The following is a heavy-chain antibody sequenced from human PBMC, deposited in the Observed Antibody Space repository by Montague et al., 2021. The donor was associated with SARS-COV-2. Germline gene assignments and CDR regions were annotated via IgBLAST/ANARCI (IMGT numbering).Heavy chain of an antibody. Sequence: SETLSLTCTVSGCSINDFYWSWIRQRAGKGVEWIGRIFPGGSTNYVPSVKGRVTMSVDTSKNHFSLKMTSVTAADTAVYYCARDHQVAGTAMDVWGQGTTVTVSS. CDR3: ARDHQVAGTAMDV. J-gene: IGHJ6*02. V-gene: IGHV4-4*07. CDR1: GCSINDFY. CDR2: IFPGGST. D-gene: IGHD6-19*01.